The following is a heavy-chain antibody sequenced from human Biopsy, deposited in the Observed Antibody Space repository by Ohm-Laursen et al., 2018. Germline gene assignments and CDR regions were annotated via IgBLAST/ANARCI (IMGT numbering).Heavy chain of an antibody. CDR1: GFTFHDNA. CDR2: ISWNSGIK. J-gene: IGHJ3*02. D-gene: IGHD3-3*01. V-gene: IGHV3-9*01. CDR3: TKARGRFLEWVDPFDI. Sequence: RSLSLSCAASGFTFHDNAIHWVRQAPGKGLDWVSGISWNSGIKDYADSVKGRFAISRDNAKNSLYLQMSSLRAEDTASYYCTKARGRFLEWVDPFDIWGQGKMVTVSS.